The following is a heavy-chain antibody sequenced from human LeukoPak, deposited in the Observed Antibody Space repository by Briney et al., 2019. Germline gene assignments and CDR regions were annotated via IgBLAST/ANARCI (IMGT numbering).Heavy chain of an antibody. CDR2: INHSGST. Sequence: SETLSLTCAVYGGSFSGYYWSWIRQPPGKGLEWIGEINHSGSTNYNPSLKSRVTISVDTSKNQYSLKLSSVTAADTAVYYCGKSLRNLPGYSSGYRYWGRGTLVTVSS. V-gene: IGHV4-34*01. D-gene: IGHD3-22*01. CDR3: GKSLRNLPGYSSGYRY. J-gene: IGHJ4*02. CDR1: GGSFSGYY.